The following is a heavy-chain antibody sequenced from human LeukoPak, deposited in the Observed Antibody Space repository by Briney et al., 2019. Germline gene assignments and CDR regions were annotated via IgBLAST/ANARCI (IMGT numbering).Heavy chain of an antibody. J-gene: IGHJ4*02. Sequence: GRSLRLSCAASGFTFSSYGMHWVRQAPGKGLEWVAVISYDGSNKYYADSVKGRFTISRDNSKNTLYLQMNSLRAEDTAVYYCARSPYYDSSGYYDCWGQGTLVTVSS. CDR3: ARSPYYDSSGYYDC. V-gene: IGHV3-30*03. D-gene: IGHD3-22*01. CDR2: ISYDGSNK. CDR1: GFTFSSYG.